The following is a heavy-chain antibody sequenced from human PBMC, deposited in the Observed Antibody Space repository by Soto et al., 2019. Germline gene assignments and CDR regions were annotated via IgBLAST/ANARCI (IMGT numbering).Heavy chain of an antibody. CDR1: GGSISSYY. D-gene: IGHD2-2*01. CDR2: IYYSGST. CDR3: ARDTSVYCSSTSCYYYGMDV. V-gene: IGHV4-59*01. Sequence: PSETLSLTCTVSGGSISSYYWSWIRQPRGKGLEWIGYIYYSGSTNYNPSLKSRVTISVDTSKNQFSLKLSSVTAADTAVYYCARDTSVYCSSTSCYYYGMDVWGQGTTVTVSS. J-gene: IGHJ6*02.